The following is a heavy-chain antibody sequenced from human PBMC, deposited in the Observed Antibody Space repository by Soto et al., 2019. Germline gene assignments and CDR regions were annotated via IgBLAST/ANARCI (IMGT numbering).Heavy chain of an antibody. J-gene: IGHJ4*02. CDR2: INPDGSST. V-gene: IGHV3-74*01. D-gene: IGHD1-7*01. CDR1: GFTFNLYW. Sequence: EVHLVESGGGLVQPGGSLRLSCAASGFTFNLYWMHWVRQAPGKGLVWVSRINPDGSSTTYVDSVKGRFTISRDNSKNTVYLQMNGLGAEDTAIYYCARDNWNSYWGQGALVTVSS. CDR3: ARDNWNSY.